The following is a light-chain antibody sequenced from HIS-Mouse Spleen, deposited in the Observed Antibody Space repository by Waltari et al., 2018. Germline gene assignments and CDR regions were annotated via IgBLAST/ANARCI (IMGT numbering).Light chain of an antibody. CDR1: QSVLYSSNNKNY. V-gene: IGKV4-1*01. CDR2: WAS. J-gene: IGKJ2*01. CDR3: QQYYSTPYT. Sequence: DIVMTQSPASLAVSLGERAPINCKSRQSVLYSSNNKNYLAWYQQKPGQPPKLLIYWASTRESGVPDRFSGSGSGTDFTLTISSLQAEDVAVYYCQQYYSTPYTFGQGTKLEIK.